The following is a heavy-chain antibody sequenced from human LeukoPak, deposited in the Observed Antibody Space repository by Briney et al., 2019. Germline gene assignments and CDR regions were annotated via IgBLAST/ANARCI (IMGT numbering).Heavy chain of an antibody. D-gene: IGHD2-15*01. CDR2: THYNGAT. CDR3: ARELLSCSGSSCQSGDY. V-gene: IGHV4-59*12. J-gene: IGHJ4*02. Sequence: SETLSLTCTVSGGSISPYYWSWIRQPPGKGLEWIGETHYNGATKYNPSFRSRVTISVDTSKNQFSLKLNSMTAADTAVYYCARELLSCSGSSCQSGDYWGQGTLVTVSS. CDR1: GGSISPYY.